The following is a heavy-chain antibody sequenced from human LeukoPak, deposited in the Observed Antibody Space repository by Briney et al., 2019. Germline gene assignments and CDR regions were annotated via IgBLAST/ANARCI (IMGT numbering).Heavy chain of an antibody. J-gene: IGHJ5*02. CDR1: GYTFTGYY. CDR2: INPNSGGT. Sequence: GASVKVSCKASGYTFTGYYMHWVRQAPGQGLEWMGWINPNSGGTNYAQRFQGRVTMTRDTSISTAYMELSRLRSDDTAVYYCARDRGYCSGGSCYRHNWFDPWGQGTLVTVSS. CDR3: ARDRGYCSGGSCYRHNWFDP. D-gene: IGHD2-15*01. V-gene: IGHV1-2*02.